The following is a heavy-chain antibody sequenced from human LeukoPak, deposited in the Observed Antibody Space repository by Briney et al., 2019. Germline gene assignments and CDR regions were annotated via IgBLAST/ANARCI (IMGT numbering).Heavy chain of an antibody. V-gene: IGHV3-21*01. J-gene: IGHJ4*02. CDR2: ISSSSSDI. D-gene: IGHD2-15*01. CDR3: ATQSQSAYCSGGSCYSGSDS. CDR1: GVTFSGYS. Sequence: GGSLRLSCAAYGVTFSGYSMNWVRQAPGKGLEWVASISSSSSDIYYADSVKGRFTISGENAKNSLYLQTNPRRAEDTAVYYCATQSQSAYCSGGSCYSGSDSWGQGTPVTVSS.